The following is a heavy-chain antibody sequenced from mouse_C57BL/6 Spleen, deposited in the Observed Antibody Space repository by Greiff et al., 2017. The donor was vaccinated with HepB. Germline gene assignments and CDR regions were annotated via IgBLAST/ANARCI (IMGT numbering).Heavy chain of an antibody. CDR1: GFTFSDYG. CDR2: ISSGSSTI. J-gene: IGHJ2*01. V-gene: IGHV5-17*01. D-gene: IGHD1-1*01. Sequence: EVKLVESGGGLVKPGGSLKLSCAASGFTFSDYGMHWVRQAPEKGLEWVAYISSGSSTIYYADTVKGRFTISRDNAKNTLFLQMTSLRSEDTAMYYCAIDHYYGSSPLFDYWGQGTTLTVSS. CDR3: AIDHYYGSSPLFDY.